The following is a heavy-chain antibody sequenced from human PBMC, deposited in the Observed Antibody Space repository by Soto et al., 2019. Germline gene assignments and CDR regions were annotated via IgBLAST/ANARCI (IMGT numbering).Heavy chain of an antibody. V-gene: IGHV6-1*01. CDR2: TYYRSKWYY. J-gene: IGHJ4*01. D-gene: IGHD2-21*01. Sequence: SQTLSLTCAITGDSVSSNSAGWSWVRQSPSRGLEWLGRTYYRSKWYYEYAVSVRGRITINPDTSKNQYSLQLNSVTPEDTAVYFCARGQQYCGRSFDYWRRGTMVTASS. CDR1: GDSVSSNSAG. CDR3: ARGQQYCGRSFDY.